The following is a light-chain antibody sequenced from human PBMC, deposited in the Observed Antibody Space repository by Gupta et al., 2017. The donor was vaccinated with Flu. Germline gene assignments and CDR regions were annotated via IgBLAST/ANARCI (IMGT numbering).Light chain of an antibody. Sequence: DIQMTQSPSSLSASVGDSVTITCQASQDISNYLNWYQQKPGKAPRLLIYDASNLQTGVSSRFSGSASGTHFTLTINGLQPEDIATYHCQQDDDIPHTFGGGTKVEIK. CDR1: QDISNY. J-gene: IGKJ4*01. CDR2: DAS. CDR3: QQDDDIPHT. V-gene: IGKV1-33*01.